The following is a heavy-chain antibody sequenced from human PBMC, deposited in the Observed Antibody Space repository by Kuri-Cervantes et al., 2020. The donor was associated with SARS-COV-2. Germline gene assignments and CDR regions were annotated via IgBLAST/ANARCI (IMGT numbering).Heavy chain of an antibody. D-gene: IGHD5-18*01. CDR3: ARGFSGYSYGDAFDI. CDR1: GFSFSNFA. CDR2: ISGSGETT. Sequence: GESLKISCEASGFSFSNFAMNWVRQAPGKGLEWVSGISGSGETTYYADSVKGRFTISRDSPTNTVSLRMNSLRGEDTAIYYCARGFSGYSYGDAFDIWGQGTMVTVSS. V-gene: IGHV3-23*01. J-gene: IGHJ3*02.